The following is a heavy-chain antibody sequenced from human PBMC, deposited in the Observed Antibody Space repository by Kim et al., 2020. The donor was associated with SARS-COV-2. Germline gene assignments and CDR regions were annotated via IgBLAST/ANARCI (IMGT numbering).Heavy chain of an antibody. CDR3: ARASPAPLKGRGYSYGSYYYMDV. Sequence: ASVKVSCKASGYTFTSYYMHWVRQAPGQGLEWMGIINPSGGSTSYAQKFQGRVTMTRDTSTSTVYMELSSLRSEDTAVYYCARASPAPLKGRGYSYGSYYYMDVWGKGTTVTVSS. J-gene: IGHJ6*03. CDR1: GYTFTSYY. V-gene: IGHV1-46*01. CDR2: INPSGGST. D-gene: IGHD5-18*01.